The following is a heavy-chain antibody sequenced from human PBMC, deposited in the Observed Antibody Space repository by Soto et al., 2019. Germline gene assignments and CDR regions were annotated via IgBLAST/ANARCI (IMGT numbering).Heavy chain of an antibody. Sequence: SETLSLTCTVSGGSIRNYYWSWIRQPPGKGLEWIGYIYYSGSTNYNPSLKSRVTISVDTSKNQFSLKLSSVTAADAAGYYCARGTDYGDYYFDYWGQGTLVTVSS. D-gene: IGHD4-17*01. J-gene: IGHJ4*02. CDR3: ARGTDYGDYYFDY. CDR1: GGSIRNYY. CDR2: IYYSGST. V-gene: IGHV4-59*01.